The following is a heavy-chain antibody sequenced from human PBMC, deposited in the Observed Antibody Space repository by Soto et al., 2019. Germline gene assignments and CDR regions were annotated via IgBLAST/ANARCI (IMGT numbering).Heavy chain of an antibody. V-gene: IGHV1-69*12. CDR3: ARCAPGIYYYYGMDV. J-gene: IGHJ6*02. CDR2: IIPIFGTA. Sequence: QVQLVQSGAEVKKPGSSVKVSCKASGGTFSSYAISWVRQAPGQGLEWMGGIIPIFGTANYAQKFQGRVTISADESTRTAYRERSSQITDDTTVYYCARCAPGIYYYYGMDVWGQGTTVTVSS. CDR1: GGTFSSYA.